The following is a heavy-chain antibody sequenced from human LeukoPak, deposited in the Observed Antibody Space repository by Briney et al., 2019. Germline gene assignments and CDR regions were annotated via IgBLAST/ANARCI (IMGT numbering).Heavy chain of an antibody. J-gene: IGHJ4*02. V-gene: IGHV3-66*01. CDR2: IYSGGST. Sequence: GGSLRLSCAASGFTVISNYMNWVRQAPGKGLEWASVIYSGGSTYYADSVKGRFTISRDDSKNTLFLQMNSLRVEDTAVYYCARESGSGNRDFDYWGQGTQVTVSS. CDR3: ARESGSGNRDFDY. D-gene: IGHD3-10*01. CDR1: GFTVISNY.